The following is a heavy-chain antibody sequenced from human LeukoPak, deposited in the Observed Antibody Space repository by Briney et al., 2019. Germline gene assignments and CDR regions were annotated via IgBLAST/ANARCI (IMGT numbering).Heavy chain of an antibody. V-gene: IGHV4-61*02. Sequence: SQTLSLTCTVSGGSISSGSYYWSWIRQPAGKGLEWVGRIYTSGSTNYNPSLKSRVTISVDTSKNQFSLKLTSVTAADTAVYYCARSGLTYYYDSSGYHYLGYWGRGTLVTVSS. CDR3: ARSGLTYYYDSSGYHYLGY. J-gene: IGHJ4*02. CDR2: IYTSGST. CDR1: GGSISSGSYY. D-gene: IGHD3-22*01.